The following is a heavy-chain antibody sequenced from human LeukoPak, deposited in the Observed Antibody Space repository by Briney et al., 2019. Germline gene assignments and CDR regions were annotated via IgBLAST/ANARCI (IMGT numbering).Heavy chain of an antibody. Sequence: ASVKVSCKASGYTFTSYSIHWVRHAPGQGLEWMGIINPGGGNTIYAPKFQGRVTMTRDTSTSTVYMELSSLRSDDTAVYYCARIQSAGTSDAFDIWGQGTMLTVS. CDR2: INPGGGNT. CDR1: GYTFTSYS. J-gene: IGHJ3*02. D-gene: IGHD3-10*01. V-gene: IGHV1-46*01. CDR3: ARIQSAGTSDAFDI.